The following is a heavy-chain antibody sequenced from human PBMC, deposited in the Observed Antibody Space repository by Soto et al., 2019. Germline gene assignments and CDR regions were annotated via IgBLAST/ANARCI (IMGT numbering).Heavy chain of an antibody. CDR3: ARDLYYYDSSGYSGLIYY. Sequence: QVQLVESGGGVVQPGRSLRLSCAASGFTFSSYAMHWVRQAPGKGLEWVAVISYDGSNKYYADSVKGRFTISRDNSKNTLYLQMNSLRAEDTAVYYCARDLYYYDSSGYSGLIYYWGQGTLVTVSS. J-gene: IGHJ4*02. CDR2: ISYDGSNK. CDR1: GFTFSSYA. D-gene: IGHD3-22*01. V-gene: IGHV3-30-3*01.